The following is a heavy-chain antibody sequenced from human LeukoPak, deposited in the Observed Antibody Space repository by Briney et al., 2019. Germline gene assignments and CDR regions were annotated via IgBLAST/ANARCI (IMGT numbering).Heavy chain of an antibody. D-gene: IGHD2-15*01. CDR2: ISTGSAVI. Sequence: GSLRLSCAASGFTFSSYSFSWVRQAPGKGLEWVSYISTGSAVIYYADSVKGRFTTSRDDAWNSVSLQMNSLRADDTAVYYCARDVGYCSGGSCYRWFASWGQGTLVTVSS. V-gene: IGHV3-48*01. CDR1: GFTFSSYS. J-gene: IGHJ5*01. CDR3: ARDVGYCSGGSCYRWFAS.